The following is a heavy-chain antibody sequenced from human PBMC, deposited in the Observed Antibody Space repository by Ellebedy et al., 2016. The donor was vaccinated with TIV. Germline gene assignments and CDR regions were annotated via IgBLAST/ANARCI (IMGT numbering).Heavy chain of an antibody. Sequence: GESLKISXGSFGFTLSLYWMSWVCQAPGKGLEWVANIKYDGSEKYYVDSVKGRFTISRDNAKSSLSLQMNSLRVEDTAVYYCARAAHFYSYGMDVWGQGTTVTVS. J-gene: IGHJ6*02. D-gene: IGHD3-3*02. CDR1: GFTLSLYW. V-gene: IGHV3-7*01. CDR2: IKYDGSEK. CDR3: ARAAHFYSYGMDV.